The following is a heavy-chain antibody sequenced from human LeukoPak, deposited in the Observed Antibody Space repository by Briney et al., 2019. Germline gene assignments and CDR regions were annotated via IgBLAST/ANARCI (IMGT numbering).Heavy chain of an antibody. CDR3: PRGIYCSGGSCYSEGFDY. V-gene: IGHV4-34*01. J-gene: IGHJ4*02. CDR1: GGSFSGYY. CDR2: INHSGST. Sequence: SETLSLTCAVYGGSFSGYYWSWIRQPPGKGLEWIGEINHSGSTNYNPSLKSRVTISVDTSKNQFSLKLSSVTAADTAVYYCPRGIYCSGGSCYSEGFDYWGQGTLVTVSS. D-gene: IGHD2-15*01.